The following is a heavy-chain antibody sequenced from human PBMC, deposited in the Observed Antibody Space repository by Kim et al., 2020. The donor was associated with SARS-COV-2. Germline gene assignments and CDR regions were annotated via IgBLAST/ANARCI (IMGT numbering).Heavy chain of an antibody. J-gene: IGHJ4*02. V-gene: IGHV4-39*07. CDR3: ARDRFYSETSQWEFDY. D-gene: IGHD1-26*01. CDR2: IYYSATS. CDR1: GGSLSSGGYY. Sequence: SETLSLTCVVSGGSLSSGGYYWAWIRQPPGKGLEWIGSIYYSATSYYNPSFKSRVAISADTSNNQFSLKLTSVTAADTAMYFCARDRFYSETSQWEFDYWGQGTPVTVSS.